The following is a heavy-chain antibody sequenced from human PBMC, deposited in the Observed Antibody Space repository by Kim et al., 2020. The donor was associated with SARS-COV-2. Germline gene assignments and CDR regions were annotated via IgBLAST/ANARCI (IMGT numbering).Heavy chain of an antibody. Sequence: ASVKVSCKASGYTFSTYVMHWVRQAPGQRLEWMGWINAGNGNTKYSQKFQGRVTITRDTSATTAYMELSSLRSEDTAVYYCAKDNAQWLLDYWGQGTLVTVSS. CDR1: GYTFSTYV. CDR3: AKDNAQWLLDY. CDR2: INAGNGNT. J-gene: IGHJ4*02. V-gene: IGHV1-3*01. D-gene: IGHD6-19*01.